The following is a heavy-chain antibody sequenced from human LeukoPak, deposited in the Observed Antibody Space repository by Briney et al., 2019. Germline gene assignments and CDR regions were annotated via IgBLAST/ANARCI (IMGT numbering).Heavy chain of an antibody. CDR3: ARGPGYDILTGSLYYFDY. CDR2: INQRRNT. J-gene: IGHJ4*02. D-gene: IGHD3-9*01. V-gene: IGHV4-34*01. Sequence: SETLSLTCVVYGESFSGYSWSWIRQPPGKGLEWIGEINQRRNTNYNPSLKSRVTISIDTSKNQFSLKLSSVTAADTAVYYCARGPGYDILTGSLYYFDYWGQGTLVTVSS. CDR1: GESFSGYS.